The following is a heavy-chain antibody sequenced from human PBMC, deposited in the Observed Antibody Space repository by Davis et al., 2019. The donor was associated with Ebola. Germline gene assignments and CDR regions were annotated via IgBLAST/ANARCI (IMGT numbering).Heavy chain of an antibody. CDR2: ISSSGSTI. CDR1: GFTFSDYY. Sequence: GGSLRLSCAASGFTFSDYYMSWIRQAPGKGLEWVSYISSSGSTIYYADSVKGRFTISRDNAKNSLYLQMNSLRDEDTAVYYCARGRPSTVTKGFYFDYWGQGTLVTVSS. D-gene: IGHD4-17*01. CDR3: ARGRPSTVTKGFYFDY. J-gene: IGHJ4*02. V-gene: IGHV3-11*04.